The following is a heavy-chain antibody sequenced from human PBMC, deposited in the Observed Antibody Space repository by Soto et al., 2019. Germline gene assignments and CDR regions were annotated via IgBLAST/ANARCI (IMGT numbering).Heavy chain of an antibody. V-gene: IGHV3-23*01. J-gene: IGHJ4*02. CDR2: ISGSGGST. CDR1: GFSFSSYA. Sequence: GGSLRLSCAASGFSFSSYAMSWVGQSPGKGLEWVSAISGSGGSTYYADSVKGRFTISRDNSKNTLYLQMNSLRAEDTAVYYGAKDLHPAVVTGLSVYWGQGTLVTVSS. D-gene: IGHD2-21*02. CDR3: AKDLHPAVVTGLSVY.